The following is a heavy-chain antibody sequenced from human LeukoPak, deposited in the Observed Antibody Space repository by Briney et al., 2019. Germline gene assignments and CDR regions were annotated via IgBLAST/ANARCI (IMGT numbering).Heavy chain of an antibody. Sequence: PGGSLRLSCAASGFTFSSYAMSWVRQAPGKGLEWVSAISGSGGSTYYADSVKGGFTISRDNSKNTLYLQMNSLRAEDTAVYYCAKGDRIQLWLLDYWGQGTLVTVSS. J-gene: IGHJ4*02. CDR3: AKGDRIQLWLLDY. CDR1: GFTFSSYA. CDR2: ISGSGGST. D-gene: IGHD5-18*01. V-gene: IGHV3-23*01.